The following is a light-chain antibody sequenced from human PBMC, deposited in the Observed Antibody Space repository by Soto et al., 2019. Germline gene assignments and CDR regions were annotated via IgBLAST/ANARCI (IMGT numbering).Light chain of an antibody. Sequence: ESVLTQSPGTLSLSPGERATLSCRASQSVSDNYLGWYQQKPGQAPRLLIYGASSRATGIPDRFSGSGSGTDFTLTISRLEPEDFAVYYCQQYGSSPRVTFGGGTNVEIK. CDR1: QSVSDNY. V-gene: IGKV3-20*01. CDR2: GAS. CDR3: QQYGSSPRVT. J-gene: IGKJ4*01.